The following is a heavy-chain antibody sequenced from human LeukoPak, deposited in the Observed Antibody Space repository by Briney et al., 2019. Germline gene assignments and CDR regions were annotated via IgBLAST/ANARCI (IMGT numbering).Heavy chain of an antibody. CDR2: INRGGSEK. D-gene: IGHD3-22*01. Sequence: GGSLRLSCAASGFTFSDYAMSWVRQALGKGLEWAAKINRGGSEKDYVDSVKGRFTISRDNAKNSLSLHMNSLRAEDTAVYYCVGDARLVNNDAFDVWGRGTKVTVSS. CDR1: GFTFSDYA. J-gene: IGHJ3*01. V-gene: IGHV3-7*01. CDR3: VGDARLVNNDAFDV.